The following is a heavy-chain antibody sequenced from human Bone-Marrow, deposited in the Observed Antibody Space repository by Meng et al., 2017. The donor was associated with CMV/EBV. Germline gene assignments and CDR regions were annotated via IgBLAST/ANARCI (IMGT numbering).Heavy chain of an antibody. V-gene: IGHV1-18*01. J-gene: IGHJ6*02. D-gene: IGHD3-16*01. Sequence: ASVKVSCKASGGTLSSNAISWVRQAPGQGLEWLGWIRIHDGHTIYSQKFHDRVALSTDTATKTAHMELRGLTSDDTAVYYCARDVKVLSTFGPHYLYYGMDVWGPGTTVTVSS. CDR2: IRIHDGHT. CDR1: GGTLSSNA. CDR3: ARDVKVLSTFGPHYLYYGMDV.